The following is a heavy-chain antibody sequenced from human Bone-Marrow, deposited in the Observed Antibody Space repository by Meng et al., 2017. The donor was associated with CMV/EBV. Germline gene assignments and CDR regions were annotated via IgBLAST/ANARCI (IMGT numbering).Heavy chain of an antibody. Sequence: QVQLVQSGAEVKKPGASVKVSCKASGYTFTSYDINSVRQAAGQGLEWMGWMNPNSGNTDYAQKFQGRVTMTRNISKSTAYMDLSSLRSEDTAVYYCARGYDFFGTDYWGQGTLVTVSS. CDR1: GYTFTSYD. J-gene: IGHJ4*02. CDR2: MNPNSGNT. CDR3: ARGYDFFGTDY. D-gene: IGHD3-3*01. V-gene: IGHV1-8*01.